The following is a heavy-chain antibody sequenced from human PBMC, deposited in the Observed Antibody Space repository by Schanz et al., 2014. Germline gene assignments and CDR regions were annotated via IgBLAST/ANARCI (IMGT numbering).Heavy chain of an antibody. CDR1: GYTFTSDS. V-gene: IGHV1-46*01. J-gene: IGHJ4*02. CDR2: INPSGGGT. Sequence: QVQLVQSGAEVKKPGASVKVSCKASGYTFTSDSMHWVRQAPGQGLEWMGIINPSGGGTSYALRFQDRVTVTRDTSRSTVYMELSSLRSEDTAVYYCARSGSSNWYFFDYWGQGTLVTVSS. D-gene: IGHD6-13*01. CDR3: ARSGSSNWYFFDY.